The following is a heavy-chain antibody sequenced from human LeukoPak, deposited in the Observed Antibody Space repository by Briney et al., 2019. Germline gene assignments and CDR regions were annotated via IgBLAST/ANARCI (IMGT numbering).Heavy chain of an antibody. CDR1: GFTFSSYS. CDR3: ARGKDTAILFFDY. Sequence: PGGSLRLSCAASGFTFSSYSMNWVRQAPGKGLEWVSSISSSSSYIYYADSVKGRFTISRDNAKNSLYLQMNSLRAEDTAVYYCARGKDTAILFFDYWGQGTLVTVSS. D-gene: IGHD5-18*01. V-gene: IGHV3-21*01. CDR2: ISSSSSYI. J-gene: IGHJ4*02.